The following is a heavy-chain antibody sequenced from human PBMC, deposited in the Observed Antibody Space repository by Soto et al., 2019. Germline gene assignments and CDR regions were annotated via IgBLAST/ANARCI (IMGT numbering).Heavy chain of an antibody. Sequence: SETLSLTCTVPGGSISSSSYYWGWIRQPPGKGLEWIGSIYYSGSTYYNPSLKSRVTISVGTSKNQFSLKLSSVTAADTAVYYCARHDWAKPFDYWGQGTLVTVSS. CDR2: IYYSGST. CDR3: ARHDWAKPFDY. D-gene: IGHD3-9*01. V-gene: IGHV4-39*01. J-gene: IGHJ4*02. CDR1: GGSISSSSYY.